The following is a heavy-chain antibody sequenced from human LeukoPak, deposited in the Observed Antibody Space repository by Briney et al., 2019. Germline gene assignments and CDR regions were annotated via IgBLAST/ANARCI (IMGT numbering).Heavy chain of an antibody. CDR3: ARSRGRHCSSTSCRYFDY. CDR1: GGPISSSSYY. J-gene: IGHJ4*02. CDR2: IYYSGST. Sequence: SETLSLTCTVSGGPISSSSYYWGWIRQPPGKGLEWIGSIYYSGSTYYNPSLKSRVTISVDTSKNQFSLKLSSATAADTAVYYCARSRGRHCSSTSCRYFDYWGQGTLVTVSS. D-gene: IGHD2-2*01. V-gene: IGHV4-39*07.